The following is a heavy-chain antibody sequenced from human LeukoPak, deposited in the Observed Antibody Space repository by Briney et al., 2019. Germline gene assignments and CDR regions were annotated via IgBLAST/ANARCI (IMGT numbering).Heavy chain of an antibody. CDR2: IDSSSTTV. V-gene: IGHV3-48*02. CDR3: AKFSSTGKTAFDY. CDR1: GFTFSSYS. J-gene: IGHJ4*02. D-gene: IGHD1-1*01. Sequence: GGSLRLSCAASGFTFSSYSMNWVRQAPGKGLEWVSYIDSSSTTVLYADSVKGRFTISRDNAKNSLYLQMNSLRDEDTAVYYCAKFSSTGKTAFDYWGQGILVTVSS.